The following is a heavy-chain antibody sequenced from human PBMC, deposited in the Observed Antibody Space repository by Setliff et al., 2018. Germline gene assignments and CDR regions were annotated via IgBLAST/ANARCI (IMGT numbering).Heavy chain of an antibody. CDR2: IWYDGSNS. CDR3: ARGTQAYTSWTDSALGY. CDR1: GFTFTSYG. D-gene: IGHD2-15*01. V-gene: IGHV3-33*01. J-gene: IGHJ4*02. Sequence: GSLRLSCAASGFTFTSYGFHWVRQAPGKGLEWVAVIWYDGSNSYYADSVKGRFTISRDNSRNMLYMQMNSLRADDTAVYYCARGTQAYTSWTDSALGYWGKGTQVTAPQ.